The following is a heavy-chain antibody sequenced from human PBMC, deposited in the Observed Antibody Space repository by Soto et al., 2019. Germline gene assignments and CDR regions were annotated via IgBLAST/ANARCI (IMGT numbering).Heavy chain of an antibody. CDR2: IMPNMCTT. Sequence: QLMQSGAEVRKPGSSVRVSCKASGGTFSSYAIAWVRRAPGQGLEWMGGIMPNMCTTNYAQKFQGRVTITADESASTGYKELSSLRSEDTAVYSCARDRIGFVGGCGYYYGIDVWGQGTPVTVSS. CDR1: GGTFSSYA. CDR3: ARDRIGFVGGCGYYYGIDV. V-gene: IGHV1-69*12. D-gene: IGHD3-3*01. J-gene: IGHJ6*02.